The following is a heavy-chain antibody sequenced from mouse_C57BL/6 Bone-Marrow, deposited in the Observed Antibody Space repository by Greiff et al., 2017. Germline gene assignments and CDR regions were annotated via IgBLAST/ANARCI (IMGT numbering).Heavy chain of an antibody. CDR3: ARRRRWYFDV. Sequence: VQLVESGAELVKPGASVKLSCKASGYTFTSYWMHWVKQRPGQGLEWIGMIHPNSGSTNYNEKFKSKATLTVDKSSSTAYMQLSSLTSEDSAVYYCARRRRWYFDVWGTGTTVTVSS. CDR2: IHPNSGST. J-gene: IGHJ1*03. CDR1: GYTFTSYW. V-gene: IGHV1-64*01.